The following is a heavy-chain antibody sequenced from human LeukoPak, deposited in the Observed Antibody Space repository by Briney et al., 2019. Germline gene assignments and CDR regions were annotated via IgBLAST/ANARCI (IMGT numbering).Heavy chain of an antibody. Sequence: GRSLRLSCAASGFTFSSYAMHWVRQAPGKGLEWVAVISYDGSNKYYADSVKGRFTISRDNSKNTLYLQMNSLRAEDTAVYYCAKDLMGDYSSGWYFDLWGRGTLVTVSS. D-gene: IGHD4-17*01. CDR1: GFTFSSYA. CDR2: ISYDGSNK. V-gene: IGHV3-30-3*01. CDR3: AKDLMGDYSSGWYFDL. J-gene: IGHJ2*01.